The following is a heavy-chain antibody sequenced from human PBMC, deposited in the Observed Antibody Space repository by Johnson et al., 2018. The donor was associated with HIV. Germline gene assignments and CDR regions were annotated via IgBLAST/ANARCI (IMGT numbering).Heavy chain of an antibody. V-gene: IGHV3-23*04. CDR1: GFTFSDYA. CDR2: ISRYGDNT. CDR3: AKGQVARGAFDI. J-gene: IGHJ3*02. Sequence: EQLVESGGGLVQPGGSLSLSCVASGFTFSDYAMTWVRQAPGKGLEWVSLISRYGDNTYNTDSVRGRFTISRDNSKNTLFLQMNSLRAEDTAVYFCAKGQVARGAFDIWGQGTTVTVSS.